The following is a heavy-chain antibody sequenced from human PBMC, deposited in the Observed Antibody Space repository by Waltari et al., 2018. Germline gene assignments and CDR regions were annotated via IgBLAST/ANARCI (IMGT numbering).Heavy chain of an antibody. J-gene: IGHJ4*02. D-gene: IGHD4-4*01. CDR3: FASNSIDF. CDR1: GFTFSNYW. V-gene: IGHV3-7*01. Sequence: VQVVESGGGLVQPGGSLRLSCAASGFTFSNYWMLWVRQAPGKGLGWVANIKHDGSEKYYVDSVRGRFTISRDNAKNSLFLQMTSLRADDTAVYYCFASNSIDFWGQGIVVTVSS. CDR2: IKHDGSEK.